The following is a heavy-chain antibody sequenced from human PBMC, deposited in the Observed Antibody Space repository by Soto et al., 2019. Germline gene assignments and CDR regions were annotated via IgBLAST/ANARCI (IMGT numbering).Heavy chain of an antibody. V-gene: IGHV3-11*06. Sequence: GGSLRLSCAASGFTFSDHYMSWIRQAPGKGLEWIGYSSNSGSLTRYADSVKGRFSISRDNAKNSLYQQINSLRGDDTATYFCVRSGDNYNLLDYWGQGTPVTVSS. J-gene: IGHJ4*02. CDR1: GFTFSDHY. D-gene: IGHD1-1*01. CDR3: VRSGDNYNLLDY. CDR2: SSNSGSLT.